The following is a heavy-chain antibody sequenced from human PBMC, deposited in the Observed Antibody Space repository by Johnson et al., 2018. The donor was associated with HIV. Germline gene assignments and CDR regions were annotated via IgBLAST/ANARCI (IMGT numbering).Heavy chain of an antibody. CDR3: AKHSSGYRDAFDI. CDR2: ISGSGGST. CDR1: GFTFSSYA. D-gene: IGHD3-22*01. J-gene: IGHJ3*02. Sequence: MHLVESGGGLVQPGGSLRLSCAASGFTFSSYAMSWVRQAPGKGLEWVSAISGSGGSTYYADSVKGRFTISRDNSKNTLYLQMNSLRAEDTAVYYCAKHSSGYRDAFDIWGQGTMVTVSS. V-gene: IGHV3-23*04.